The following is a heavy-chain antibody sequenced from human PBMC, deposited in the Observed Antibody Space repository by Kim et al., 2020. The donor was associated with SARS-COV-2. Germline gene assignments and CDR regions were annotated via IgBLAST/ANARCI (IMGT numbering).Heavy chain of an antibody. CDR3: ARVLASAMADYYFDY. Sequence: SETLSLTCTVSGGSISSYYWSWIRQPPGKGLEWIGYIYYSGSTNYNPSLKSRVTISVDTSKNQFSLKLSSVTAADTAVYYCARVLASAMADYYFDYWGQGTLVTVSS. CDR1: GGSISSYY. V-gene: IGHV4-59*01. J-gene: IGHJ4*02. D-gene: IGHD5-18*01. CDR2: IYYSGST.